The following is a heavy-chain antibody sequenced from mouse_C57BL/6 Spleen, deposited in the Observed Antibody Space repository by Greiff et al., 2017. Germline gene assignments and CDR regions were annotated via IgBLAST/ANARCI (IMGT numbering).Heavy chain of an antibody. CDR1: GYTFTSYW. J-gene: IGHJ2*01. V-gene: IGHV1-52*01. CDR3: AREDYYGSSYVNY. Sequence: VQLQQPGAELVRPGSSVKLSCKASGYTFTSYWMHWVKQRPIQGLEWIGNIDPSDSETPYNQKFKDKATLTVDKSSSTAYMQLSSLTSEDSAVYYCAREDYYGSSYVNYWGQGTTLTVSS. D-gene: IGHD1-1*01. CDR2: IDPSDSET.